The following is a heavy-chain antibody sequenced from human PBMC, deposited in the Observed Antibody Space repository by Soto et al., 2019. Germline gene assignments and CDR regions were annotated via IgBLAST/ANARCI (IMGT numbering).Heavy chain of an antibody. CDR2: IIPMFGTA. J-gene: IGHJ4*02. Sequence: QVQLVQSGAEVKKPESSVKVSCKAPGGTFSTYAISWVRQAPGQGLEWMGGIIPMFGTANYAQRFQDRVTITAEESTNTVYMELSSLRSVDTAVYFCASGIQLWLRRINNGYSGWGEGTLVTVSS. CDR3: ASGIQLWLRRINNGYSG. V-gene: IGHV1-69*12. CDR1: GGTFSTYA. D-gene: IGHD5-18*01.